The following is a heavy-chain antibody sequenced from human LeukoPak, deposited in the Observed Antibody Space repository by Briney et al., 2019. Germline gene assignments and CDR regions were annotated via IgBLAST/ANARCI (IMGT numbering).Heavy chain of an antibody. V-gene: IGHV1-24*01. D-gene: IGHD2-2*01. J-gene: IGHJ3*02. CDR1: GYTLTELS. Sequence: ASVKVSCKVSGYTLTELSMHWVRQSPGKGLEWMGGVDPEDGETIYAQKFQGRVTMTEDTSTDTAYMELSSLRSEDTAVYYCATSLPYQLLILWAFDIWGQGTMVTVSS. CDR2: VDPEDGET. CDR3: ATSLPYQLLILWAFDI.